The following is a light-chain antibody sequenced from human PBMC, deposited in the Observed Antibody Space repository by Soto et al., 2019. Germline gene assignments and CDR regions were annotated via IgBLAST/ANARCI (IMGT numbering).Light chain of an antibody. CDR3: AAWDDSLNGLV. CDR1: GSNIGSNY. Sequence: QSVLTQPPSASGTPGQRVTMSCYGSGSNIGSNYVYWYQQLPGTAPRLLIYRNNERPSGVPDRFSGSKSGTSASLAISGLRSEDETDYYCAAWDDSLNGLVFGGGTKLTVL. CDR2: RNN. V-gene: IGLV1-47*01. J-gene: IGLJ3*02.